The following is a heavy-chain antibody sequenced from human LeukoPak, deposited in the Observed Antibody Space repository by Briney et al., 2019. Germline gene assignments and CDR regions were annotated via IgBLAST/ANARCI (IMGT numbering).Heavy chain of an antibody. V-gene: IGHV3-9*01. D-gene: IGHD6-13*01. CDR3: AREHSSSWYDY. Sequence: GGSLRLSCAASGFTFEDYAMHWVRQAPGKGLEWVSGISWNSGSIGYADSVKGRFTISRDNAKNSLYLQMNSLRAEDTAVYYCAREHSSSWYDYWGQGTLVTVSS. J-gene: IGHJ4*02. CDR1: GFTFEDYA. CDR2: ISWNSGSI.